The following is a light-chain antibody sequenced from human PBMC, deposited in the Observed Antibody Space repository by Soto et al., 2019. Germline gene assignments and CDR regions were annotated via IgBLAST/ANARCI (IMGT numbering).Light chain of an antibody. J-gene: IGKJ5*01. CDR2: DAS. CDR1: QSVSSY. V-gene: IGKV3-11*01. CDR3: QHRSKWPSIT. Sequence: EIVLTQSPATLSLSPGERATLSCRASQSVSSYLAWYQQKPGQAPRLLIYDASNRATAIPARFSGSGSGTDFTLTISSREHEDFAVYYCQHRSKWPSITFGQGTRLEIK.